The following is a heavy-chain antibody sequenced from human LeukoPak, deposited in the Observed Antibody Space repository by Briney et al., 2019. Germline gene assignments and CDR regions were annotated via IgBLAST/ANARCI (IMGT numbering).Heavy chain of an antibody. D-gene: IGHD6-19*01. J-gene: IGHJ5*02. CDR3: ARGQGQWLVSRGWFDP. CDR1: GYTFTSYD. V-gene: IGHV1-8*01. Sequence: ASVKVSCKASGYTFTSYDINWVRQATGQGLEWMGWMNPNSGNTGYAQKFQGRVTMTRNTSISTAYMELSSLRSEDTAVYYCARGQGQWLVSRGWFDPWGQGTLVTVSS. CDR2: MNPNSGNT.